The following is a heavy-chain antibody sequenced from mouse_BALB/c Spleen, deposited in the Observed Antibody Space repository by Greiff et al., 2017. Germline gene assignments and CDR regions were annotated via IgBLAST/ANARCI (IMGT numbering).Heavy chain of an antibody. CDR2: ISSGGSYT. V-gene: IGHV5-6-4*01. CDR3: TRDNYGYYFDY. Sequence: DVMLVESGGGLVKPGGSLKLSCAASGFTFSSYTMSWVRQTPEKRLEWVATISSGGSYTYYPDSVKGRFTISRDNAKNTLYLQMSSLKSEDTAMYYCTRDNYGYYFDYWGQGTTLTVSS. J-gene: IGHJ2*01. CDR1: GFTFSSYT. D-gene: IGHD2-2*01.